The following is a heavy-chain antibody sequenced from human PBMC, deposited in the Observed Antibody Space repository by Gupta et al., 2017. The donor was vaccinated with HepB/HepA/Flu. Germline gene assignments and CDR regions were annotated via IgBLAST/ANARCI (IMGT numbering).Heavy chain of an antibody. V-gene: IGHV3-73*02. Sequence: EVQLVESGGGLVQPGGSLKLSCAASGFTFSGSALHWVRPASGKGLEWVGRIRTKPNSYATAHAASVKGRFTISRDDSKNTAYLQMNSLKTEDTAVYYCTRQGLLDCTNGVCYSDYWGQGTLVTVSS. D-gene: IGHD2-8*01. J-gene: IGHJ4*02. CDR2: IRTKPNSYAT. CDR1: GFTFSGSA. CDR3: TRQGLLDCTNGVCYSDY.